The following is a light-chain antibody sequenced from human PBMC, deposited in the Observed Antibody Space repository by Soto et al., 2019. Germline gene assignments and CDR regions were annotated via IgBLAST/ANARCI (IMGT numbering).Light chain of an antibody. J-gene: IGKJ1*01. CDR3: LQYNNWPRT. CDR1: QSISSS. CDR2: DAS. V-gene: IGKV3-15*01. Sequence: EIVMTQSPVTLSVSPGERATLSCRASQSISSSLAWFQQKAGHPPRLLIFDASNRANGVPARLSGSGSGTEFTLTVSSLQSEDFAIYYCLQYNNWPRTFGHGTKVEIK.